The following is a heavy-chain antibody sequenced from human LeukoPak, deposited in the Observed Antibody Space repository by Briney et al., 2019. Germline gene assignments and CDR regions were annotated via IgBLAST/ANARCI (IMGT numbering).Heavy chain of an antibody. J-gene: IGHJ4*02. CDR2: ISYDGSNK. D-gene: IGHD4-17*01. CDR3: AKAPGMTTLGRCDY. Sequence: AGGSLRLSCAASGFTFSSYAMHWVRQAPGKGLEWVAVISYDGSNKYYADSVKGRFTISRDNSKNTLYLQMNSLRAEDTAVYYCAKAPGMTTLGRCDYWGQGTLVTVSS. V-gene: IGHV3-30-3*01. CDR1: GFTFSSYA.